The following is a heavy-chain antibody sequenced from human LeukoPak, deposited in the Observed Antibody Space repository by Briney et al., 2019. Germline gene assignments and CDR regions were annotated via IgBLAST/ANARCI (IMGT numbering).Heavy chain of an antibody. CDR1: GFTFSSYA. D-gene: IGHD6-25*01. Sequence: TGGSLRLSCAASGFTFSSYAMSWVRQAPGKGLEWVSAISGSGGSTYYADSVKGRFTISRDNSKNTLYLQMNSLRAEDTAVYYCAREREPAYSSGDPYNWFDPWGQGTLVTVSS. J-gene: IGHJ5*02. CDR3: AREREPAYSSGDPYNWFDP. V-gene: IGHV3-23*01. CDR2: ISGSGGST.